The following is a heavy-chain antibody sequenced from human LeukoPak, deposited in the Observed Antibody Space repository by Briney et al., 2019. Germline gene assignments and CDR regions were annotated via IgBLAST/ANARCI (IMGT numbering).Heavy chain of an antibody. Sequence: GGSLRLSCAASGFTFSNYAMTWVRHAPGKGLEWVSTISGGGDSTYYADSVRGRFTISRDDSKSTLYLQMNSLRAEDTAVYYCAKTPDYCTNGVCYTLHYFDYWGQGTLVTVSS. D-gene: IGHD2-8*01. CDR3: AKTPDYCTNGVCYTLHYFDY. CDR1: GFTFSNYA. CDR2: ISGGGDST. J-gene: IGHJ4*02. V-gene: IGHV3-23*01.